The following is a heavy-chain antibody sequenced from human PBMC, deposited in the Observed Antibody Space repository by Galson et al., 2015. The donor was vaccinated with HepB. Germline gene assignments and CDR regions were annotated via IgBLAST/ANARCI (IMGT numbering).Heavy chain of an antibody. D-gene: IGHD2-2*01. J-gene: IGHJ4*02. CDR1: GGALSSYL. Sequence: LSLTCTDSGGALSSYLWTWIRQPPGKGLEWVGYINSRGSTDYNPSLKSRVSISVDTSKKQFSLRLSSVTAADTAVYYCARERVGGDFDHWGQGTPVTVSS. CDR3: ARERVGGDFDH. V-gene: IGHV4-59*12. CDR2: INSRGST.